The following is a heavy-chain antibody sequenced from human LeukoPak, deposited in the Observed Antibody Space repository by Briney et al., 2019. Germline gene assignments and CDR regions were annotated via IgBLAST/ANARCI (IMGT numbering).Heavy chain of an antibody. CDR3: ARDYTMVRGVLDY. V-gene: IGHV3-48*03. D-gene: IGHD3-10*01. CDR2: ISSSGSTI. Sequence: WGSLRLSCAASGFTFSSYEMNWLRQAPGKGLEGGSYISSSGSTIYYADSVKGRFTISRDNAKNSLYLQMNSLRAEDTAVYYCARDYTMVRGVLDYWGQGTLVTVSS. CDR1: GFTFSSYE. J-gene: IGHJ4*02.